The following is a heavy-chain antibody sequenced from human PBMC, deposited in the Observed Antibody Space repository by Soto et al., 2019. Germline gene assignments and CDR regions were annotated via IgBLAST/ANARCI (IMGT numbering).Heavy chain of an antibody. D-gene: IGHD3-16*01. Sequence: GGSLRLSCAASGFTFSRYSMNWVRQAPGKGLEWVSSISSSSSYIHYADSVKGRFTISRDNAKNSLYLQMNSLRAEDTAVYYCARVPVGPDPFDYWGQGTLVTVSS. CDR3: ARVPVGPDPFDY. CDR2: ISSSSSYI. J-gene: IGHJ4*02. V-gene: IGHV3-21*01. CDR1: GFTFSRYS.